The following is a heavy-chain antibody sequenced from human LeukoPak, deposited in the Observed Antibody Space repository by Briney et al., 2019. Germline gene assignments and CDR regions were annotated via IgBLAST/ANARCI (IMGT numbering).Heavy chain of an antibody. J-gene: IGHJ4*02. CDR3: ARHVVALGFDY. CDR2: ISWNSSSI. D-gene: IGHD3-22*01. V-gene: IGHV3-9*01. CDR1: GFTFDDYA. Sequence: GGSLRLSCAASGFTFDDYAMHWVRQAPGKGLEWVSGISWNSSSIGYADSVKGRFTLSRDNAKNSLYLQMNSLRAEDTAVYYCARHVVALGFDYWGQGTLVTVSS.